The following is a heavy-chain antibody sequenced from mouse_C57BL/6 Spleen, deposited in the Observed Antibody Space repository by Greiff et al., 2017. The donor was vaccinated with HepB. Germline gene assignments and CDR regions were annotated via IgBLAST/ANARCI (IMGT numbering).Heavy chain of an antibody. Sequence: EVHLVESGPGLVKPSQSLSLTCSVTGYSITSGYYWNWIRQFPGNKLEWMGYISYDGSNNYNPSLKNRISITRDTSKNQFFLKLNSVTTEDTATYYCAREENGNYYFDYWGQGTTLTVSS. CDR1: GYSITSGYY. J-gene: IGHJ2*01. CDR3: AREENGNYYFDY. D-gene: IGHD2-1*01. V-gene: IGHV3-6*01. CDR2: ISYDGSN.